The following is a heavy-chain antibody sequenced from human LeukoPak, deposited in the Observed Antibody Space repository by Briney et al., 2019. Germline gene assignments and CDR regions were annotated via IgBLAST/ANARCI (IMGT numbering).Heavy chain of an antibody. CDR1: GFTFSSYA. J-gene: IGHJ4*02. V-gene: IGHV3-23*01. Sequence: GGSLRLSCAASGFTFSSYAMSWVRQAPGKGLEWVSAISGSGGSTYHADSVKGRFTISRDNSKNTLYLQMNSLRAEDTAVYYCAKDRLLASSGAAGNPFYYFDYWGQGTLVTVSS. CDR3: AKDRLLASSGAAGNPFYYFDY. D-gene: IGHD6-19*01. CDR2: ISGSGGST.